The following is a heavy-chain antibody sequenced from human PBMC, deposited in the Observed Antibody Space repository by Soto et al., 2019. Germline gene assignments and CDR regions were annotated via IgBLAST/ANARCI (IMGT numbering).Heavy chain of an antibody. CDR3: ARVQLGNFYNWFDP. CDR2: IYYSGST. J-gene: IGHJ5*02. CDR1: GGSISSYY. D-gene: IGHD5-18*01. Sequence: SETLSLTCTVSGGSISSYYWSWIRQPPGKGLEWIGYIYYSGSTNYNPSLTSRVTISVDTSKNQFSLKLSSVTAADTAVYYCARVQLGNFYNWFDPWGQGTLVTVSS. V-gene: IGHV4-59*01.